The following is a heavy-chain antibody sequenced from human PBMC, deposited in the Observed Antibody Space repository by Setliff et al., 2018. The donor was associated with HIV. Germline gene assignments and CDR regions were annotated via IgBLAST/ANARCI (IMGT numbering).Heavy chain of an antibody. CDR1: GGSLIGYY. V-gene: IGHV4-59*01. J-gene: IGHJ4*02. Sequence: KTSETLSLTCTVSGGSLIGYYWSWIRQSPGKGLELIGSIYYTEITNYNPSLKSRVTISVDTSKNQFSLKLTSVTAADTALYYCARLRGYFYGHGRYFDYWGQGTLVTVSS. D-gene: IGHD5-18*01. CDR2: IYYTEIT. CDR3: ARLRGYFYGHGRYFDY.